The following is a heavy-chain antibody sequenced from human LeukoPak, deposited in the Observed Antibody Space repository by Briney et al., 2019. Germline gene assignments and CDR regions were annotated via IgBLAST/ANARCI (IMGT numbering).Heavy chain of an antibody. Sequence: SVKVSCKASGGTFSSYAISWVRQAPGQGLEWMGGIIPIFGTANYAQKFQGRVTITADESTSTAYMELSSLRSEDTAVYYCARGDLEYDILTSVLYAFDIWGQGTMVTVSS. CDR2: IIPIFGTA. D-gene: IGHD3-9*01. CDR1: GGTFSSYA. J-gene: IGHJ3*02. V-gene: IGHV1-69*13. CDR3: ARGDLEYDILTSVLYAFDI.